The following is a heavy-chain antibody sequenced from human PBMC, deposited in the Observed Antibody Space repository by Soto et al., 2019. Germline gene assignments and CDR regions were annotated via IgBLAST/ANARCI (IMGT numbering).Heavy chain of an antibody. V-gene: IGHV3-7*01. CDR3: AKSRFGGTTSPFDS. Sequence: PGGSLRLSCAASEFSFTTYWMGWFRQAPGKGLEWVANINQDGSEKYYVDSVKGQFTISRDNAKNSLFLQMNSLRAEDTAVYYCAKSRFGGTTSPFDSWGQGTLVTVSS. CDR2: INQDGSEK. J-gene: IGHJ4*02. CDR1: EFSFTTYW. D-gene: IGHD1-1*01.